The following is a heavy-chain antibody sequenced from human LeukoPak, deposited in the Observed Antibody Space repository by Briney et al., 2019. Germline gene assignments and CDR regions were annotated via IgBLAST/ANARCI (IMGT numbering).Heavy chain of an antibody. V-gene: IGHV3-21*01. CDR1: GFTFGSFS. CDR3: ASGDTAMVNTPFDY. CDR2: ISSSSSSI. Sequence: PGGPLRLSCAASGFTFGSFSMNWVRQAPGKGLEWASSISSSSSSIYYADSVKGRFTISRDNAKNSLYLQMNSLRAEDTAVYYCASGDTAMVNTPFDYWGQGTLVTVSS. D-gene: IGHD5-18*01. J-gene: IGHJ4*02.